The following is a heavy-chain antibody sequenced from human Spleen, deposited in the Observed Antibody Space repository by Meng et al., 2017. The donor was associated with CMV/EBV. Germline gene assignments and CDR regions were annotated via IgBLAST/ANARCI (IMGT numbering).Heavy chain of an antibody. Sequence: ASVKVSCKASGYTFTSYDINWVRQAPGQGLEWMGWINPNSGGTNYAQKFQGRVTMTRDTSISTAYMELSRLRSDDTAVYYCARDRMVRGSSSYYYGMDVWGQGTTVTVSS. CDR3: ARDRMVRGSSSYYYGMDV. J-gene: IGHJ6*02. V-gene: IGHV1-2*02. CDR1: GYTFTSYD. D-gene: IGHD3-10*01. CDR2: INPNSGGT.